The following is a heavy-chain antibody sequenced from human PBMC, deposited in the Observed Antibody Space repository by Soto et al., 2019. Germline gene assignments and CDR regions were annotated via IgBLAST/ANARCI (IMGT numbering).Heavy chain of an antibody. Sequence: SETLSLTCTVSGGSISSSSYYWGWIRQPPGKGLEWIGSIYYSGSTYYNPSLKSRVTISVDTSKNQFSLKLSSVTAADTAVYYCASQGIAVAGWYYYGMDVWGQGTTVTVSS. V-gene: IGHV4-39*01. CDR3: ASQGIAVAGWYYYGMDV. CDR2: IYYSGST. J-gene: IGHJ6*02. CDR1: GGSISSSSYY. D-gene: IGHD6-19*01.